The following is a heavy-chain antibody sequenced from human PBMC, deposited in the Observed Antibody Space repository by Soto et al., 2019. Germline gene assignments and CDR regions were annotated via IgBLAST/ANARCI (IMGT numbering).Heavy chain of an antibody. J-gene: IGHJ6*02. CDR2: IIPIFGTA. D-gene: IGHD3-22*01. Sequence: SVKVSCKASGGTFSSYAISWVRQAPGQGLEWMGGIIPIFGTANYAQKFQGRVTITADESTSTAYMELSSLRSEDTAVYYCARDHAMVVLTQGYYYGMDVGGQGTKVTVS. CDR1: GGTFSSYA. CDR3: ARDHAMVVLTQGYYYGMDV. V-gene: IGHV1-69*13.